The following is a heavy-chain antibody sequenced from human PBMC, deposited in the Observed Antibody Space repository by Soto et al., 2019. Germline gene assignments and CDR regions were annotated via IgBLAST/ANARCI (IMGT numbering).Heavy chain of an antibody. D-gene: IGHD2-21*02. CDR1: GYTFTSYG. CDR2: ISAYNGNT. V-gene: IGHV1-18*04. CDR3: ARGPYCGGDCYYDAFDI. J-gene: IGHJ3*02. Sequence: ASVKVSCKASGYTFTSYGIGWVRQAPGQGLEWMGWISAYNGNTNYAQKLQGRVTMTTDTSTSTAYMELRSLRSDDTAVYYCARGPYCGGDCYYDAFDIWGQGTMVTVSS.